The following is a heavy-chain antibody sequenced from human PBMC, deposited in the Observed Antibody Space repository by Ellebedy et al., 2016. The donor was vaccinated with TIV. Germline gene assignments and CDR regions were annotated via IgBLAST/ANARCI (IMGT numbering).Heavy chain of an antibody. J-gene: IGHJ4*02. CDR1: GDSVSNNGVT. CDR2: TFFRSGWYT. Sequence: SQTLSLTCAISGDSVSNNGVTWNWIRQSPSRGLEWLGRTFFRSGWYTNSAVSVTSRITINSDTSKNQFSLHLSSVTPEDTAVYYCARDSGGVYGSSCFEYWGQGTLVVVSS. V-gene: IGHV6-1*01. CDR3: ARDSGGVYGSSCFEY. D-gene: IGHD2-8*02.